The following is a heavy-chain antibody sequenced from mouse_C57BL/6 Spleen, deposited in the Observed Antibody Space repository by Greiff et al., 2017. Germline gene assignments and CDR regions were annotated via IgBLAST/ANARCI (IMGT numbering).Heavy chain of an antibody. CDR2: IDPSDSYT. V-gene: IGHV1-69*01. J-gene: IGHJ2*01. D-gene: IGHD1-1*01. CDR1: GYTFTSYW. CDR3: ARARITTVVSGNY. Sequence: QVQLQQPGAELVMPGASVKLSCKASGYTFTSYWMHWVKQRPGQGLEWIGEIDPSDSYTNYNQKFKGKSTLTVDKSSSTAFMQLSSLTSEDSAVYNCARARITTVVSGNYWGQGTTLTVSS.